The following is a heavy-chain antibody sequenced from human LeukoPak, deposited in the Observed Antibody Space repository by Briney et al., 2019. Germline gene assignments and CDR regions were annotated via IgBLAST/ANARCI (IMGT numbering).Heavy chain of an antibody. V-gene: IGHV3-48*01. CDR3: ARVTRGYYYMDV. J-gene: IGHJ6*03. CDR2: ISSSSSTI. D-gene: IGHD3-10*01. Sequence: PGGSLRLSCAASGFTFSSYSMNWVRQAPGKGLEWVSYISSSSSTIYYADSVKGRFTISRDNAKHSLYLQMNSLRAEDTAVYYCARVTRGYYYMDVWGKGTTVTVSS. CDR1: GFTFSSYS.